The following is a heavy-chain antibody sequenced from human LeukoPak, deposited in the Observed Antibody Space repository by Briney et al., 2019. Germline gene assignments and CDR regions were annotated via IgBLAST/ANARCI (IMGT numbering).Heavy chain of an antibody. CDR2: ISAYNGNT. Sequence: ASVKVSCKASGYTFTSYGISWVRQAPGQGLEWMGWISAYNGNTNYAQKLQGRVTMTTDTSTSTAYMELRSLRSDDTAVYYCARGGPFPSGSSSREYYLDYWGQGTLVTVSS. D-gene: IGHD6-6*01. J-gene: IGHJ4*02. CDR1: GYTFTSYG. CDR3: ARGGPFPSGSSSREYYLDY. V-gene: IGHV1-18*01.